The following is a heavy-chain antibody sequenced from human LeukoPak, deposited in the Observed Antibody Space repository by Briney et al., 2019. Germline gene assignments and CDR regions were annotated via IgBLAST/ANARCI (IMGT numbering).Heavy chain of an antibody. V-gene: IGHV4-39*07. J-gene: IGHJ4*02. D-gene: IGHD6-19*01. CDR2: IYYSGST. CDR1: GGSISSSSYY. CDR3: ASIPLYSSGWYEPPYYFDY. Sequence: SETLSLTCTVSGGSISSSSYYWGWLRQPPGKGLEWIGSIYYSGSTYYNPSLKSRVTISVDTSKNQFSLKLSPVTAADTAVYYCASIPLYSSGWYEPPYYFDYWGQGTLVTISS.